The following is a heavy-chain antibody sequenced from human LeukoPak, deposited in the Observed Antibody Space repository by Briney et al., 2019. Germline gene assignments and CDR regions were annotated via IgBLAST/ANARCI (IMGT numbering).Heavy chain of an antibody. Sequence: SQTLSLTCAISGDSVSSNSAVWHWIRQSPSRGLEWLGRTYYKSKWSSDFAISVKSRITINPDTSKNQVSLHLNSVTPEDTAVYYCARGDIALDYWGQGTLVTVSS. CDR3: ARGDIALDY. D-gene: IGHD5-12*01. CDR1: GDSVSSNSAV. V-gene: IGHV6-1*01. J-gene: IGHJ4*02. CDR2: TYYKSKWSS.